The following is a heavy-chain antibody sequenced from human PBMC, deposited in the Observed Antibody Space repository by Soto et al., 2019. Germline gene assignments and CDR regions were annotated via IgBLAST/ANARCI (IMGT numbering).Heavy chain of an antibody. CDR2: ISGSGGST. D-gene: IGHD3-10*01. V-gene: IGHV3-23*01. J-gene: IGHJ6*02. Sequence: VGSLRLSCAASGFTFSSYAMSWVRQAPGKGLEWVSAISGSGGSTYYADSVKDRFTISRDNSKNTLYLQMNSLRAEDTAVYYCAKDPPITMVRGVIMTHYGMDVWGQGTTVTVSS. CDR1: GFTFSSYA. CDR3: AKDPPITMVRGVIMTHYGMDV.